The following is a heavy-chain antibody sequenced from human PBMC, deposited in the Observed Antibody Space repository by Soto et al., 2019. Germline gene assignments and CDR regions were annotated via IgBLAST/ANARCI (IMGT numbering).Heavy chain of an antibody. V-gene: IGHV3-30*18. CDR2: ISYDSSNK. D-gene: IGHD2-15*01. Sequence: VQLLESGGGLIQPGGSLRLSYAASGFTFSYGIHWLRQAPGKGLEWVAYISYDSSNKFYGDSVKGRFTISRDNSKNTQFLQMKRLRAEDTAVYYCAKLVIGYCSGNTCDDYWGQGTLVAVSS. CDR3: AKLVIGYCSGNTCDDY. J-gene: IGHJ4*02. CDR1: GFTFSYG.